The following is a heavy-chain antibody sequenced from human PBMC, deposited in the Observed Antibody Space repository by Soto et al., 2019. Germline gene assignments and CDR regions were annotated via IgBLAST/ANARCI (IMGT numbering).Heavy chain of an antibody. CDR1: GFTFSSFE. CDR3: ARDREEWNTAMGRYFHYGLDV. V-gene: IGHV3-48*03. D-gene: IGHD5-18*01. Sequence: EVQLVESGGGLAQPGGSLRLSCAASGFTFSSFEMNWVGQAPGKGLEWLSYIGGSGYTIYYADSVKGRFTISRDNARNSLYLQMNSLRAEDTAVYYCARDREEWNTAMGRYFHYGLDVWGQGTTVTVSS. J-gene: IGHJ6*02. CDR2: IGGSGYTI.